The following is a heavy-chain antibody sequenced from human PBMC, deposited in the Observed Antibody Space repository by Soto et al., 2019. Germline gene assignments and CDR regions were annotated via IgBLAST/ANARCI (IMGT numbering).Heavy chain of an antibody. V-gene: IGHV1-69*13. J-gene: IGHJ5*02. D-gene: IGHD2-8*01. CDR2: IIPIFGTA. Sequence: SVKVSCKASGGTFSSYAISWVRPAPGQGPEWMGGIIPIFGTANYAQKFQGRVTITADESTSTAYMELSSLRSEDTAVYYCARDLCTNGVCYMSGNNWFDPWGQGTLVTVSS. CDR1: GGTFSSYA. CDR3: ARDLCTNGVCYMSGNNWFDP.